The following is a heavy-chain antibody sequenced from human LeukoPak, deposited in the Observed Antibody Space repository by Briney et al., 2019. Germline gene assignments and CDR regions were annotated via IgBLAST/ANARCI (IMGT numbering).Heavy chain of an antibody. CDR2: IIPILGIA. D-gene: IGHD2-15*01. J-gene: IGHJ5*02. Sequence: RASVKVSCKASGGTFSSYAISWVRQAPGQGLEWMGRIIPILGIANYAQKFQGRVTITADKSTSTAYMELSSLRSEDTAVYYCAGSSFNGGIWFDPWGQGTLVTVSS. CDR1: GGTFSSYA. V-gene: IGHV1-69*04. CDR3: AGSSFNGGIWFDP.